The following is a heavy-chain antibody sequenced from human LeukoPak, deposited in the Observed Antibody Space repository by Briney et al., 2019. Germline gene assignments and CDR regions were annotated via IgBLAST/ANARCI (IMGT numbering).Heavy chain of an antibody. CDR3: ARGGRGWYNDWFDP. Sequence: PSETLSLTCAVYGGSFSGYYWSWIRQPPGKGLEWIGEINHSGSTNYNPSLKSRVTISVDTSKNEISLKMISVTAADTAVYYCARGGRGWYNDWFDPWGQGTLVTVSS. J-gene: IGHJ5*02. CDR2: INHSGST. CDR1: GGSFSGYY. V-gene: IGHV4-34*01. D-gene: IGHD6-19*01.